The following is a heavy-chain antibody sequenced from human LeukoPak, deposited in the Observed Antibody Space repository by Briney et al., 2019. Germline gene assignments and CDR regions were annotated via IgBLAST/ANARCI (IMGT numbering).Heavy chain of an antibody. Sequence: SETLSLTCKVSGYSIGRDYYWAWLRQPPGKGLEWIGSIFHTGRTVYNPSYESRLTISMDTCKNEFFLRLNSVTAADTAVYFCARDGGYPTTDEGFDPWGLGTLVTVSS. CDR1: GYSIGRDYY. V-gene: IGHV4-38-2*02. CDR2: IFHTGRT. CDR3: ARDGGYPTTDEGFDP. D-gene: IGHD5-12*01. J-gene: IGHJ5*02.